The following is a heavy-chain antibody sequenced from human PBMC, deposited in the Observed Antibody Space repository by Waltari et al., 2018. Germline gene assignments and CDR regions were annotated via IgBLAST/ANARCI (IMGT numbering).Heavy chain of an antibody. J-gene: IGHJ6*03. D-gene: IGHD2-21*02. CDR1: GFIFSNYG. CDR2: IRYDGYNQ. CDR3: VKPMVVTSYYYYYYMDV. Sequence: QVQLVESGGGVVQPGGPLRLSCPAAGFIFSNYGILVVSQAPGKGPEWVAFIRYDGYNQYYIDSVKGRFTISRDNSKNTLYLQMSSLRTEDTAVYYCVKPMVVTSYYYYYYMDVWGKGTTVTISS. V-gene: IGHV3-30*02.